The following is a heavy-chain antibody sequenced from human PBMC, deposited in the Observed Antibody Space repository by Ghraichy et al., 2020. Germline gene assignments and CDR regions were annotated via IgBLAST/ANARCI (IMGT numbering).Heavy chain of an antibody. CDR1: GYTFSSFT. CDR2: ITVSGGST. V-gene: IGHV3-23*01. D-gene: IGHD5-18*01. CDR3: AKGGGHSFGYVPH. Sequence: ESLNISCAASGYTFSSFTMSWVRQAPGKGLEWVSIITVSGGSTYYADSVKGRFTVSRDNSKNTLTLQMNNLRPEDTAVYFCAKGGGHSFGYVPHWGQGSQVTVSS. J-gene: IGHJ4*02.